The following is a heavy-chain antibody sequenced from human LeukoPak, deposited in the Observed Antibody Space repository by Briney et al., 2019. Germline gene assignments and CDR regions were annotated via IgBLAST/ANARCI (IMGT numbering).Heavy chain of an antibody. D-gene: IGHD3-22*01. Sequence: GGSLRLSCAASGFTFSDYYMSWIRQAPGKVLEWVSYISSSGSTIYYADSVKGRFTISRDNAKNSLYLQMNSLRAEDTAVYYCARDGATVDYDSSGYLFDYWGQGTLVTVSS. CDR2: ISSSGSTI. V-gene: IGHV3-11*01. CDR3: ARDGATVDYDSSGYLFDY. J-gene: IGHJ4*02. CDR1: GFTFSDYY.